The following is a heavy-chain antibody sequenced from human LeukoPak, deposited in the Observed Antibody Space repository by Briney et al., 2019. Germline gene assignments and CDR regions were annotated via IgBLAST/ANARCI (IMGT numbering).Heavy chain of an antibody. V-gene: IGHV4-39*01. Sequence: SETLSLTCTVSGVSISSSNSYWGWIRQPPGKGLEWIGSIYYTGNTYYNASLKSRFTISIDTSKNQFSLKLTSVTAAGTAVYYCAKQTGSGLFILPGGQGTLVTVSS. CDR2: IYYTGNT. CDR1: GVSISSSNSY. CDR3: AKQTGSGLFILP. D-gene: IGHD3/OR15-3a*01. J-gene: IGHJ4*02.